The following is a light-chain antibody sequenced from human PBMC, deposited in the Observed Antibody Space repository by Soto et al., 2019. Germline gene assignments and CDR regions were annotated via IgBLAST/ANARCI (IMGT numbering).Light chain of an antibody. CDR2: WAS. Sequence: DIVMTQSPDSLAVSLGERATINCKSSQSVLYSSNNKNYLAWYQQKPGQPPKLLIYWASTRESGVPDRISGSGSGTDFNLTISSLQAEDVAVYYCQQYYSSPFTFGPGTKVYIK. CDR3: QQYYSSPFT. V-gene: IGKV4-1*01. J-gene: IGKJ3*01. CDR1: QSVLYSSNNKNY.